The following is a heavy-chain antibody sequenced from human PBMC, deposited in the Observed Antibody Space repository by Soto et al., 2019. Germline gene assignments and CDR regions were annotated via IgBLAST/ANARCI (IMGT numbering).Heavy chain of an antibody. CDR3: ARNSDYGSYFDL. J-gene: IGHJ2*01. Sequence: QVRLEESGPGLVKPSETLSLTCNVSGASIINHYWTLIRQPPLKALEWLAFLHYTRTTNYNPSLESRVFISVDTSKNQFSLKVTSVTAADTAVYFCARNSDYGSYFDLWGRGTLVTVSS. CDR1: GASIINHY. CDR2: LHYTRTT. V-gene: IGHV4-59*11. D-gene: IGHD4-17*01.